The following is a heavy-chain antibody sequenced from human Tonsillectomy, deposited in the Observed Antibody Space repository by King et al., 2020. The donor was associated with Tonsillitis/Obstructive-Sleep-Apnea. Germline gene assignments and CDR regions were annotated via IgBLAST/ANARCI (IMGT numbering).Heavy chain of an antibody. CDR1: GYSFTSYW. D-gene: IGHD2-2*01. V-gene: IGHV5-10-1*01. J-gene: IGHJ4*02. Sequence: VQLVQSGAEVKKPGESLRISCKGSGYSFTSYWISWVRQMPGKGLEWMGRIDPSDSYTNYSPSFQGHVTISADKSISTAYLQWSSLKASDTAMYYCATRRGEEMVVEPAAEFDYWGQGTLGTGAS. CDR3: ATRRGEEMVVEPAAEFDY. CDR2: IDPSDSYT.